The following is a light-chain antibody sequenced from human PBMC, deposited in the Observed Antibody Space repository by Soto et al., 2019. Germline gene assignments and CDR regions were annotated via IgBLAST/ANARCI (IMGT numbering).Light chain of an antibody. CDR1: QSVSSN. Sequence: EIVMTQSPATLSVSPGERATLSCRASQSVSSNLAWYQQKPGQAPRLLIYGVSTRAIGIPDRFSGSGSGTEFTLTISSLQSEDFAIYYCQQYNNWPPLTFGQGTKV. V-gene: IGKV3-15*01. CDR3: QQYNNWPPLT. CDR2: GVS. J-gene: IGKJ1*01.